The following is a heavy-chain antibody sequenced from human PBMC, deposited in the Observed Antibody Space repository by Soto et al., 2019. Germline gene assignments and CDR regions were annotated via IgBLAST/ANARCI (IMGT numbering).Heavy chain of an antibody. V-gene: IGHV3-74*01. Sequence: GGSLRLSCAASGFTFSSYWMHWVRQAPGKGLVWVSRINSDGSSTSYADSVKGRFTISRDNAKNTLYLQMNSLRAEDTAVYYCARDLRKYYDFWSGWKESNYFDYWGQGTLVTVSS. D-gene: IGHD3-3*01. J-gene: IGHJ4*02. CDR3: ARDLRKYYDFWSGWKESNYFDY. CDR2: INSDGSST. CDR1: GFTFSSYW.